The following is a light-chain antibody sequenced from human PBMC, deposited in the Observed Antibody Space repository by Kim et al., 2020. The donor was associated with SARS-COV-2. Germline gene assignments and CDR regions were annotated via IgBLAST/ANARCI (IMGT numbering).Light chain of an antibody. V-gene: IGKV3-15*01. CDR3: QQYNNWPPLT. Sequence: VSQGEKATLSCRASQSVNSTFAWYQQKPGQAPRLLIYGASTRATGIPARFSGSGSGTEFTLTISSLQSEDFALYYCQQYNNWPPLTFGGGTKLEIK. CDR2: GAS. J-gene: IGKJ4*01. CDR1: QSVNST.